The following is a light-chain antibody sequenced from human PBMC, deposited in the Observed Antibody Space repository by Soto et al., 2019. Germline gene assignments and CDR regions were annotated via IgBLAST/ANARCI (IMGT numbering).Light chain of an antibody. V-gene: IGKV1-39*01. CDR2: AAS. CDR3: QQTYSTPGT. CDR1: ESINIY. J-gene: IGKJ1*01. Sequence: DIQMTQSPTSLSASVGDRVSITCRASESINIYLNWYQKKSGEAPKLLIYAASSLQSGVPSRFSGSGAATGFTLTISSLQPEDFATYYCQQTYSTPGTFGQGTKVEIK.